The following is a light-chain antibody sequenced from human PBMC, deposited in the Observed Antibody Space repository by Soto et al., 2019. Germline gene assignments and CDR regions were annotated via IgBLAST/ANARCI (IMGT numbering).Light chain of an antibody. CDR2: HAS. V-gene: IGKV3-20*01. CDR1: QSVSNTY. Sequence: EIVLTQSPSTLSLSPGERATLSCRTSQSVSNTYLAWYQQKPGQAPRLLIYHASSRATGIPDRFSGSGSGTDFTLTISRLEPEDFAVYYCQQYGTSPPVYAFGQGTKLEI. CDR3: QQYGTSPPVYA. J-gene: IGKJ2*01.